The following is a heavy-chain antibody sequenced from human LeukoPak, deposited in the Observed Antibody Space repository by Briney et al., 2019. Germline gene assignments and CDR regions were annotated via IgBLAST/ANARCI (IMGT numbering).Heavy chain of an antibody. CDR2: IGAYNGNT. Sequence: ASVKVSCKASGYTFTSYGISWVRQAPGQGLEWMGWIGAYNGNTNYAQKLQGRVTMTTDTSTSTAYMELGSLRSDDTAVYYCARDKAIVGATMGFDYWGQGTLVTVSS. CDR1: GYTFTSYG. J-gene: IGHJ4*02. V-gene: IGHV1-18*01. D-gene: IGHD1-26*01. CDR3: ARDKAIVGATMGFDY.